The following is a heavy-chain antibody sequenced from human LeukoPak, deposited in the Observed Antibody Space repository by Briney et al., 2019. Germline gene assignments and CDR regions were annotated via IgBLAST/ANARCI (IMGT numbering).Heavy chain of an antibody. Sequence: SQTLSLTCAISGDSVSSNSAAWNWIRQSPSRGLGWLGRTYYRSKWNNDYAGSVKSRITINPDTSKNQFSLQLNSVTPEDTAVYYCARAGGGGRSFDIWGQGTMVTVPS. V-gene: IGHV6-1*01. CDR2: TYYRSKWNN. D-gene: IGHD6-19*01. CDR3: ARAGGGGRSFDI. CDR1: GDSVSSNSAA. J-gene: IGHJ3*02.